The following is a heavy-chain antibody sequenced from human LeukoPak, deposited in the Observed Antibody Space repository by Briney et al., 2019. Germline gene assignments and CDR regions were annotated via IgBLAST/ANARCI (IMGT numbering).Heavy chain of an antibody. CDR3: AKAGYGSGSYYNNWFDP. D-gene: IGHD3-10*01. V-gene: IGHV3-23*01. CDR1: GFTFDDYG. Sequence: PGGSLRLSCAASGFTFDDYGMSWVRQAPGKGLEWVSAISGSGGSTYYADSVKGRFTISRDNSKNTLYLQMNSLRAEDTAVYYCAKAGYGSGSYYNNWFDPWGQGTLVTVSS. CDR2: ISGSGGST. J-gene: IGHJ5*02.